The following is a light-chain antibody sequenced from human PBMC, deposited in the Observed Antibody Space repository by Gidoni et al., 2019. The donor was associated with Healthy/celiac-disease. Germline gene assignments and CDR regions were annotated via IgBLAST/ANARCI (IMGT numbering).Light chain of an antibody. J-gene: IGKJ1*01. Sequence: DIQMTQSPSSLSASVGDRVTITCRASQSISSYLNWYQQKPGKAPKILIYAASSWQSGVPSRFSGSGSGTDFTLTISSLQPEDFATYYCQQSYSTPRTFGQGTKVEIK. CDR1: QSISSY. CDR3: QQSYSTPRT. CDR2: AAS. V-gene: IGKV1-39*01.